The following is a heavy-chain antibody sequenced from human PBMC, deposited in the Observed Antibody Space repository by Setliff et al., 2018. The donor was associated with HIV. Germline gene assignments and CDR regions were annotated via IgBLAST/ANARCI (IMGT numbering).Heavy chain of an antibody. V-gene: IGHV3-9*01. CDR2: ISWDSGSI. J-gene: IGHJ4*02. CDR3: ARGHYSSSSG. CDR1: GFTFDDYA. D-gene: IGHD6-6*01. Sequence: GGSLRLSCAASGFTFDDYAMHWVRQAPGKGLEWVSGISWDSGSIGYVDSVKGRFTISRDNAKNSLYLQMNSLRAEDTAVYYCARGHYSSSSGWGQGTLVTVSS.